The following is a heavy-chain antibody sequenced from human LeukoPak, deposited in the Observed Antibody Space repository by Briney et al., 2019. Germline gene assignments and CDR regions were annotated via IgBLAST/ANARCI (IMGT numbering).Heavy chain of an antibody. Sequence: GASVTVSCKASGYTFTSYGISWVRQAPGQGLEWMGWISAYNGNTNYAQKLQGRVTMTTDTSTSTAYMELRSLRSDDTAVYYCARLSATRFSYYYYYMDVWGKGTTVTVSS. CDR3: ARLSATRFSYYYYYMDV. CDR2: ISAYNGNT. CDR1: GYTFTSYG. J-gene: IGHJ6*03. D-gene: IGHD1-26*01. V-gene: IGHV1-18*01.